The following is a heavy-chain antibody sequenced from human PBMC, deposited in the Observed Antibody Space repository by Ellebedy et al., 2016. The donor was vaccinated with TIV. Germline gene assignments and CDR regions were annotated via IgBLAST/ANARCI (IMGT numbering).Heavy chain of an antibody. D-gene: IGHD3-10*01. CDR3: AGRGY. CDR2: IKQDGSEK. Sequence: GESLKISXAASGFTFSSYYMNWVRQAPGKGLEWVANIKQDGSEKYYVDSVKGRFTISRDNAKNSLYLQMNSLRAEDTAVYYCAGRGYWGQGILVTVSS. J-gene: IGHJ4*02. V-gene: IGHV3-7*01. CDR1: GFTFSSYY.